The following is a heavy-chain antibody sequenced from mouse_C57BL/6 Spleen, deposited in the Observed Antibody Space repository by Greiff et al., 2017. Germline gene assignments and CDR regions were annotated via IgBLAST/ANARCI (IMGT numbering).Heavy chain of an antibody. CDR3: ARRNYGSSSYWYFDV. CDR2: ISSGSSTI. D-gene: IGHD1-1*01. J-gene: IGHJ1*03. V-gene: IGHV5-17*01. CDR1: GFTFSDYG. Sequence: EVKLMESGGGLVKPGGSLTLSCAASGFTFSDYGMHWVRQAPEKGLEWVAYISSGSSTIYYADTGKGRFTISRDNAKNTLFLQMTSLRSEDTAMYYWARRNYGSSSYWYFDVWGTGTTVTVSS.